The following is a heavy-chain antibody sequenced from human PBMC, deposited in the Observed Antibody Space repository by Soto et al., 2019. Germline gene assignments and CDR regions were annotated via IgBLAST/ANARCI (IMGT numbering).Heavy chain of an antibody. CDR1: GYTFTSYA. Sequence: ASVKVSCKASGYTFTSYAMHWVRQAPGQRLEWMGWINAGNGNTKYSRKFQGRVTITRDTSASTAYMELSSLRSEDTAVYYCARRGEQQLGLAVFDYWGQGTLVTVSP. D-gene: IGHD6-13*01. CDR2: INAGNGNT. J-gene: IGHJ4*02. CDR3: ARRGEQQLGLAVFDY. V-gene: IGHV1-3*01.